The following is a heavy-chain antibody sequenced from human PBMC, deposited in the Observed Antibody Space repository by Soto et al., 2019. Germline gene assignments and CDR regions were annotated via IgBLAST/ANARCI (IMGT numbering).Heavy chain of an antibody. V-gene: IGHV1-18*01. CDR3: ARVGAYCVSTSCHDY. CDR1: GYTFTNYG. J-gene: IGHJ4*02. D-gene: IGHD2-2*01. Sequence: QVQLVQSGAEVKKPGASVKVSCKASGYTFTNYGISWVRQAPGQGLEWMGWISASNGNTDYAQKLQGRVTMTTDTSTSTAYMELRSLRSDDTAVYYCARVGAYCVSTSCHDYWGQGTLVTVSS. CDR2: ISASNGNT.